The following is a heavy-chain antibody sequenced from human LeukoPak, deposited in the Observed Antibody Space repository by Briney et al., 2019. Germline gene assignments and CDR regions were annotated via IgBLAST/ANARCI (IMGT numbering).Heavy chain of an antibody. Sequence: SETLSLTCTVSGGSISSSTYYWSWIRQPAGKGLEWIGRVYTSGSTNYNASLKSRVTISVDTSKNQLSLKLSSVTAADTAVYYCAGEGSGWGDWYFDLWGRGTLVTVSP. CDR1: GGSISSSTYY. V-gene: IGHV4-61*02. CDR2: VYTSGST. J-gene: IGHJ2*01. D-gene: IGHD6-19*01. CDR3: AGEGSGWGDWYFDL.